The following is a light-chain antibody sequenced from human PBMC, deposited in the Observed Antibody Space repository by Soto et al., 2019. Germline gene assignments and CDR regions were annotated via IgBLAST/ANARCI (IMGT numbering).Light chain of an antibody. CDR3: QQRDNWPLT. J-gene: IGKJ4*01. Sequence: EMVLTQSHATLSLSPEERATLSCRARQSVATSLAWYQQKPGQAPRLFIYDASNRATGIPDRFSGSGSGIDFTLTISSLEPEDFAVYYCQQRDNWPLTFGGGTKVEIK. CDR1: QSVATS. V-gene: IGKV3-11*01. CDR2: DAS.